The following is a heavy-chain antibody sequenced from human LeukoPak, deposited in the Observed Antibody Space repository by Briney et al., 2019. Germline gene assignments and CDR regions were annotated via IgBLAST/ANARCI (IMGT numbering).Heavy chain of an antibody. V-gene: IGHV1-69*01. CDR3: ARSLRVRSAYFDY. CDR1: GGTFSSYA. D-gene: IGHD3-10*01. CDR2: IIAIFGTA. J-gene: IGHJ4*02. Sequence: SVKVSCKASGGTFSSYAISWVRQAPGQGVEWMGGIIAIFGTANYAQKFQGRVTITADESTSTAYMELSSLRSEDTAVYYCARSLRVRSAYFDYWGQGTLVTVSS.